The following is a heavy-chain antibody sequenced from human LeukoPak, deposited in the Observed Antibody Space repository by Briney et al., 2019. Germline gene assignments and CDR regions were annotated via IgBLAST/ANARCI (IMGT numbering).Heavy chain of an antibody. CDR2: IYYSAST. Sequence: GSLSHTPAVSRGSPIRGIYYAGWARHPPGGGLGWIGSIYYSASTYYNPSLKCRVTISIDTSKNQFTLKLSSMTAADTAVYYCARSRGIFANWFDPWGQGTLVTVSS. D-gene: IGHD3-3*01. CDR3: ARSRGIFANWFDP. V-gene: IGHV4-39*01. J-gene: IGHJ5*02. CDR1: RGSPIRGIYY.